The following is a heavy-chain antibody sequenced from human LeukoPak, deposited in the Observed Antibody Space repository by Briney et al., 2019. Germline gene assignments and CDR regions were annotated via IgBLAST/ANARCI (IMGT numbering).Heavy chain of an antibody. V-gene: IGHV3-30*19. D-gene: IGHD6-13*01. CDR3: TRTRGQQQSLYYYYGMDV. CDR1: GFTFSSYG. CDR2: IWYDGSNK. J-gene: IGHJ6*02. Sequence: GGSLRLSCAASGFTFSSYGMHWVRQAPGKGLEWVAVIWYDGSNKYYADSVKGRFTISRDNSKNTLYLQMNSLRAEDTAVYYCTRTRGQQQSLYYYYGMDVWGQGTTVTVSS.